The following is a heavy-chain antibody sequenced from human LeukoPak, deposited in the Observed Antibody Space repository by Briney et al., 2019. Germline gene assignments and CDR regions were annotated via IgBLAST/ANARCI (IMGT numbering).Heavy chain of an antibody. CDR1: GFTFSLYA. CDR2: ISSSDGST. CDR3: VREERGQAMDY. D-gene: IGHD2-2*01. J-gene: IGHJ4*02. V-gene: IGHV3-64*02. Sequence: GGSLRLSCIASGFTFSLYAIHWVRQAPGKGLEYVSAISSSDGSTYYADSVKGRFTISRDNSKNTLYLQMGSLRPEDMGVYYCVREERGQAMDYWGQGTLVTVSS.